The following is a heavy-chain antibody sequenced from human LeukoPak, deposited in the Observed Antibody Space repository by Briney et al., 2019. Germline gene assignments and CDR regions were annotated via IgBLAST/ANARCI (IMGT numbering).Heavy chain of an antibody. V-gene: IGHV3-23*01. J-gene: IGHJ4*02. D-gene: IGHD3-22*01. CDR3: AKDMYYDSSGPVFDY. Sequence: GGSLRLSCAASGFTFSSYAMSWVRQAPGKGLEWVSAISGSGGSTYYADSVKGRFTISRDTSKNTLYLQMNSPRAEDTAVYYCAKDMYYDSSGPVFDYWGQGTLVTVSS. CDR1: GFTFSSYA. CDR2: ISGSGGST.